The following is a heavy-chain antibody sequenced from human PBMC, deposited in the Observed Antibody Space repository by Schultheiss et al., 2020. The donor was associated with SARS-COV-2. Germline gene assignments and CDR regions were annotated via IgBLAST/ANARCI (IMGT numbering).Heavy chain of an antibody. CDR3: ARSSSSWRYFDY. J-gene: IGHJ4*02. Sequence: QAPGQGLEWMGGIIPILGIPNYAQKFQGRVTITADKSTTTAYMELRSLRSDDTAVYYCARSSSSWRYFDYWGQGTLVTVSS. D-gene: IGHD6-13*01. CDR2: IIPILGIP. V-gene: IGHV1-69*10.